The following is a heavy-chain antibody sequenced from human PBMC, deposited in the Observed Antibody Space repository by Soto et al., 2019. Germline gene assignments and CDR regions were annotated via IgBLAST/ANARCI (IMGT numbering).Heavy chain of an antibody. CDR3: ASARDGYNWATLDY. D-gene: IGHD5-12*01. CDR1: GGSFSGYY. CDR2: INHSGST. J-gene: IGHJ4*02. V-gene: IGHV4-34*01. Sequence: SETLSLTCAVYGGSFSGYYWSWIRQPPGKGLEWIGEINHSGSTNYNPSLKSRVTISVDTSKNQFSLKLSSVTAADTAVYYCASARDGYNWATLDYWGQGTLVTVSS.